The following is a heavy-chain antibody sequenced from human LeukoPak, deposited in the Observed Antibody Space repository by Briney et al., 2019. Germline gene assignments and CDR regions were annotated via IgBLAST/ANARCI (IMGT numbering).Heavy chain of an antibody. CDR2: IYYSGST. CDR3: ARQWELRGWFDP. J-gene: IGHJ5*02. Sequence: PSETLSLTCTVFGGSINSYYWSWIRQPPGKGLEWIGYIYYSGSTNYNPSLKSRVTISVDTSKNKFSLKLSSVTAADTAVYYCARQWELRGWFDPWGQGTLVTVSS. V-gene: IGHV4-59*08. D-gene: IGHD1-26*01. CDR1: GGSINSYY.